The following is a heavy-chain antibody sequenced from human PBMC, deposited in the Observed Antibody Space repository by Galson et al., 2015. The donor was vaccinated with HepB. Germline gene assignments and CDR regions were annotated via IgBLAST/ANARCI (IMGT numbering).Heavy chain of an antibody. CDR1: GYSFTSYW. J-gene: IGHJ4*02. D-gene: IGHD2-15*01. CDR3: VRLSTKGVVVGVTPGDC. Sequence: QSGAEVKKPGESLKISCKGSGYSFTSYWIGWVRQMPGKGLEWMGIIYPGDSDIRYSPSLQGQVTISADKSISTAYLQWSSLKASDTAMYYCVRLSTKGVVVGVTPGDCWGQGTLVTVSS. CDR2: IYPGDSDI. V-gene: IGHV5-51*01.